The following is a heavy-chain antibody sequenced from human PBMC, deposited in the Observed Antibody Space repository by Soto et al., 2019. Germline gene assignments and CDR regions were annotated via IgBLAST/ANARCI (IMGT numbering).Heavy chain of an antibody. CDR2: IIPIFGTA. CDR1: GGTFSSYA. D-gene: IGHD2-8*01. J-gene: IGHJ5*02. CDR3: ARVYCTNGVCYNWNDLMGWFDP. V-gene: IGHV1-69*01. Sequence: VKVSCKASGGTFSSYAISWVRQAPGQGLEWMGGIIPIFGTANYAQKFQGRVTITADESTSTAYMELSSLRSEDTAVYYCARVYCTNGVCYNWNDLMGWFDPWGQGTLVTVSS.